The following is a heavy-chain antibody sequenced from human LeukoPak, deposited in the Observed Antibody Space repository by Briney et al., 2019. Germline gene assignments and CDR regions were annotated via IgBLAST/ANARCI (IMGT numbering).Heavy chain of an antibody. V-gene: IGHV4-30-4*01. Sequence: SETLSLTCTVSGGSISSGDYYWSWIRQPPGKGLEWIGYIYYSGSTYYNPSLKSRVTISVDTSKNQFSLKLSSVTAADTAVYYCARAMGVVPAAMVRNWFDPWGQGTLVTVSS. CDR2: IYYSGST. J-gene: IGHJ5*02. CDR1: GGSISSGDYY. D-gene: IGHD2-2*01. CDR3: ARAMGVVPAAMVRNWFDP.